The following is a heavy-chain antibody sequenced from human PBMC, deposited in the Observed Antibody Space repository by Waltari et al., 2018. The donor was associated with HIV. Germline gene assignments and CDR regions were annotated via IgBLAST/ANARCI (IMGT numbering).Heavy chain of an antibody. D-gene: IGHD4-17*01. Sequence: EVQLVESGGVVVQPGGSLRLSCAASGCTFDYYAMHWVRQAPGKGLGWVSLISWDGGSTYYADSVKGRFTISRDNSKNSLYLQMNSLRAEDTALYYCSTYGDSEAFDIWGQGTMVTVSS. CDR1: GCTFDYYA. V-gene: IGHV3-43D*03. CDR2: ISWDGGST. J-gene: IGHJ3*02. CDR3: STYGDSEAFDI.